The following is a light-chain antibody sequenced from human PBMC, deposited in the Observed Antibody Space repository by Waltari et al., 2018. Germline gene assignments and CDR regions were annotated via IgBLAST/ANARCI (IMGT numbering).Light chain of an antibody. CDR3: SSYAGSSTLYV. Sequence: QSALTQPASVSGSPGQSITISCTGTSSDVGSYNLVSWYHQHPGKAPKLMIYEGSKRPSGVSNRFSGSKSGNTASLTISGLQAEDEADYFCSSYAGSSTLYVFGTGTKVTVL. CDR1: SSDVGSYNL. J-gene: IGLJ1*01. V-gene: IGLV2-23*01. CDR2: EGS.